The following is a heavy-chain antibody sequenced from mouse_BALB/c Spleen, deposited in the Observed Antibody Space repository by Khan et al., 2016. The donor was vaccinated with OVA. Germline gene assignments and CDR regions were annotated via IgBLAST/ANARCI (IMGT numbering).Heavy chain of an antibody. Sequence: QIQLVQSGPELKKPGETVKISCKASGYTFTNYGMNWVKQAPGKGLKWMGWINTYTGEPTYGDDLKGRFAFSLATSASTAYLQINNIKNKDTATYLCARVGNYWYCEVWGAVTTVTVAS. CDR2: INTYTGEP. CDR3: ARVGNYWYCEV. J-gene: IGHJ1*01. D-gene: IGHD2-1*01. CDR1: GYTFTNYG. V-gene: IGHV9-3-1*01.